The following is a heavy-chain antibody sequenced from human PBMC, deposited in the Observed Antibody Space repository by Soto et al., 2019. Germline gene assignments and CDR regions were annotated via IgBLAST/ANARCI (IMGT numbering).Heavy chain of an antibody. V-gene: IGHV4-39*01. CDR1: GGSISSSSYY. CDR2: IYYSGST. J-gene: IGHJ4*02. D-gene: IGHD5-12*01. CDR3: ARQDIVATIFDY. Sequence: QLQLQESGPGLVKPSETLSLTCTVSGGSISSSSYYWGWIRQPPGKGLEWSGSIYYSGSTYYNPCLKSRVTISVDTPKNQFSLKLSSVTAADTAVYYCARQDIVATIFDYWGQGTLVTVSS.